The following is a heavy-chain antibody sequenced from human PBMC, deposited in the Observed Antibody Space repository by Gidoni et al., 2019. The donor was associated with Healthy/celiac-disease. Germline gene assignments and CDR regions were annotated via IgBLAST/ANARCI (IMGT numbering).Heavy chain of an antibody. CDR3: AKDRRIAVARPTKYYFDY. D-gene: IGHD6-19*01. Sequence: EVQLLESGGGLLQPGGSLRLSFPASGFPFTLYSMSWVRQPPGTGLEWVSAMSGSGGSTYYAESVKGRFTISRDNSKNTLYLQMNSLRAEDTAVYYCAKDRRIAVARPTKYYFDYWGQGTLVTVSS. J-gene: IGHJ4*02. CDR2: MSGSGGST. CDR1: GFPFTLYS. V-gene: IGHV3-23*01.